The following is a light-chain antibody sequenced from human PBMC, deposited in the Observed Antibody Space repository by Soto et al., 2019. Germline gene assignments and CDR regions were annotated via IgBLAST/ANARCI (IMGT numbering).Light chain of an antibody. CDR3: QQNDGFAWT. J-gene: IGKJ1*01. CDR2: DAS. CDR1: QSVSRR. V-gene: IGKV1-5*01. Sequence: DIQMTQSPSTLSASVGDRVTITCRASQSVSRRLAWFQQKPGKAPNLLIYDASNLERGVPSRFSGTGSGTEFTLTISSLQPGDFATYHCQQNDGFAWTFGQGTKVEIK.